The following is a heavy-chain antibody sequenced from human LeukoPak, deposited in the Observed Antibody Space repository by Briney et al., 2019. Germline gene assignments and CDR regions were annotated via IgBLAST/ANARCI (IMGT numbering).Heavy chain of an antibody. V-gene: IGHV3-11*04. D-gene: IGHD1-1*01. CDR3: NWLRKSDVFDI. J-gene: IGHJ3*02. CDR2: ISRSGSSVITT. Sequence: GGSLRLSCAAPGFTFSDYYVTWIRQAPGKGLEWVSYISRSGSSVITTHYADSVKGRFTISRDNAKNSLYLQMNSLRDEDTAVYYCNWLRKSDVFDIWGQGTMVTVSS. CDR1: GFTFSDYY.